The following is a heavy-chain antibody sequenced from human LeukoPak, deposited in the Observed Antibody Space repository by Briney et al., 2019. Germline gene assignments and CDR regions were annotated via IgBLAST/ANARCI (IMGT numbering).Heavy chain of an antibody. CDR1: GFTFSSYA. V-gene: IGHV3-23*01. Sequence: PGGSLRLSCAASGFTFSSYAMSSVRQAPGKGLEWVSAISGSGGSTYYADSVKGRFTISRDNSKNTLYLQMNSLRAEDTAVYYCAKTSESSGYYDAFDIWGQGTMVTVSS. D-gene: IGHD3-22*01. CDR3: AKTSESSGYYDAFDI. J-gene: IGHJ3*02. CDR2: ISGSGGST.